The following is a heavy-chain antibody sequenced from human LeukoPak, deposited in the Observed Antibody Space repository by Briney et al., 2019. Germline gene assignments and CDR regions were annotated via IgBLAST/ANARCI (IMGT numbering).Heavy chain of an antibody. D-gene: IGHD1-1*01. CDR1: GFTFSSYA. Sequence: GRSLRLSCAASGFTFSSYAMHWVRQAPGKGLEWVAVISYDGSNKYYADSVKGRFTISRDNSKNTLYLQMNSLRAEDTAVYYCAREALEGLDYYYYYMDVWGKGTTVTVSS. CDR2: ISYDGSNK. J-gene: IGHJ6*03. CDR3: AREALEGLDYYYYYMDV. V-gene: IGHV3-30-3*01.